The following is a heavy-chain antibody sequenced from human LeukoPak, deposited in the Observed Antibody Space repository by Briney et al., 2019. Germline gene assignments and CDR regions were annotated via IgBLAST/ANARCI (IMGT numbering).Heavy chain of an antibody. CDR3: ARGSPNRNWFDP. D-gene: IGHD2-8*01. J-gene: IGHJ5*02. V-gene: IGHV3-7*01. Sequence: PGGSLRLSCAGSGFPFSNYWMAWVRQAPGKGLEWVASIKEDVGVKNYVDSVKGGFTISRDDAKNSLYLQVNSLRAEDTAVYYCARGSPNRNWFDPWGQGTLVTVSS. CDR1: GFPFSNYW. CDR2: IKEDVGVK.